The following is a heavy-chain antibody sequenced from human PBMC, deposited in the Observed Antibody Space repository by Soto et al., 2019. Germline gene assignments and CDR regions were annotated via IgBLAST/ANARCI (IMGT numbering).Heavy chain of an antibody. CDR2: INYNENT. J-gene: IGHJ6*02. CDR3: AREFSVNYYYKYDIDV. Sequence: PSETLSLTCTVSGDSVTSINYYWSWIPQSQGKSLEWIGFINYNENTNYNPSLRVRVTISLNTSKNQFSLTLRYVTATVTARYYCAREFSVNYYYKYDIDVWGQGTAVTVSS. CDR1: GDSVTSINYY. V-gene: IGHV4-61*01.